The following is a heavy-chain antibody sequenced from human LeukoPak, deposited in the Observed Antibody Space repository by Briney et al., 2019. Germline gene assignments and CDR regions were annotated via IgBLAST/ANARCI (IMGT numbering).Heavy chain of an antibody. Sequence: PSETLSLTCAVYGGSFSGYYWSWIRQPPGKGLEWIGEINHSGSTNYNPSLKSRVTISVDTSKNQFSLKLSSVTAADTAVYYCATASQLTTENWFDPWGQGTPVTVSS. J-gene: IGHJ5*02. CDR3: ATASQLTTENWFDP. D-gene: IGHD4/OR15-4a*01. CDR1: GGSFSGYY. CDR2: INHSGST. V-gene: IGHV4-34*01.